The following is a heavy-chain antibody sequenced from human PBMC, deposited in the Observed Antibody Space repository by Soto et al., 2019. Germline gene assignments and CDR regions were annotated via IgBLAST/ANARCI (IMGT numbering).Heavy chain of an antibody. D-gene: IGHD3-10*01. CDR1: GGSISSSSYY. J-gene: IGHJ6*02. CDR2: IYYSGST. V-gene: IGHV4-39*01. CDR3: ARRRFGGVLWFGYGMDV. Sequence: PSETLSLTCTVSGGSISSSSYYWGWIRQPPGKGLEWIGSIYYSGSTYYNPSLKSRVTISVDTSKNQFSLKLSAVTAANTAVYYCARRRFGGVLWFGYGMDVWGQGTTVTV.